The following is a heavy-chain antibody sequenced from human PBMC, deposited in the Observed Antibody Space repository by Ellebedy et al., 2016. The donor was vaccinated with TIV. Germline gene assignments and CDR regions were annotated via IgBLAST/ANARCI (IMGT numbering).Heavy chain of an antibody. CDR1: RFTFSSYT. CDR2: ISSNSVSI. Sequence: GESLKISXAASRFTFSSYTMNWVRQAPGKGLEWVSDISSNSVSIHYADSVEGRFTISRDNARNSLYLQMNSLRDEDTAVYYCARVTTFGVVNPDDAFDIWGRGTMVTVSS. V-gene: IGHV3-48*02. J-gene: IGHJ3*02. D-gene: IGHD3-3*01. CDR3: ARVTTFGVVNPDDAFDI.